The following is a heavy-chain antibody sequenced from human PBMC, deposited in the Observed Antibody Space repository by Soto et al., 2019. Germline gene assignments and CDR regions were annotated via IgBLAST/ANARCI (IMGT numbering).Heavy chain of an antibody. Sequence: ASVQVSCKASAYTFTVYYMHWVRQAPGQGLEWMGWINPKSGGTMYPQKFQGRVTMTWDTSISTAYMALTRLRTDDTAAYYCARDLAKGGGSAGFDYWGQGTLVTVSS. CDR1: AYTFTVYY. V-gene: IGHV1-2*02. D-gene: IGHD1-26*01. CDR3: ARDLAKGGGSAGFDY. J-gene: IGHJ4*02. CDR2: INPKSGGT.